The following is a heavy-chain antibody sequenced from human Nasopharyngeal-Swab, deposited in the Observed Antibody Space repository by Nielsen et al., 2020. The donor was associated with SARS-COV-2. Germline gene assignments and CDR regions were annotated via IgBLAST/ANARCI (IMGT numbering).Heavy chain of an antibody. CDR3: ARVYCSSTSCRGYFDY. J-gene: IGHJ4*02. CDR1: GYTFTSYD. V-gene: IGHV1-8*01. Sequence: ASVKVSCKASGYTFTSYDINWVRQATRQGLEWMGWMNPNSGNTGYAQKFQGRVTMTRNTSISTAYMELSSLRSEDTAVYYCARVYCSSTSCRGYFDYWGQGTLVTVSS. CDR2: MNPNSGNT. D-gene: IGHD2-2*01.